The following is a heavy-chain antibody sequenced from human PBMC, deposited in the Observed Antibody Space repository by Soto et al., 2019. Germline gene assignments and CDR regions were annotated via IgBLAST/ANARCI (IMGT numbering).Heavy chain of an antibody. J-gene: IGHJ6*02. CDR3: ARVQLSNYGMDV. CDR1: GFTFSSYS. D-gene: IGHD1-1*01. V-gene: IGHV3-21*01. Sequence: LRLSCAASGFTFSSYSMNWVRQAPGKGLEWVSSISSSSSYIYYADSVKGRFTISRDNAKNSLYPQMNSLRAEDTAVYYCARVQLSNYGMDVWGQGTTVTVSS. CDR2: ISSSSSYI.